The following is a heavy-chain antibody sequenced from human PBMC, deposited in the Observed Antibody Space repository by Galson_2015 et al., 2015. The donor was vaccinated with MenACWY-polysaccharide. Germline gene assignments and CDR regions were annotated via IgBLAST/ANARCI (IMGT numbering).Heavy chain of an antibody. Sequence: SLRLSCAASGFTFSSYSMYWVRQAPGKGLEWVSYISSGGTIYYADSVKGRFTISRDNAKNSLYLQMNSLRDDDTAVYYCAGVLKVLLGASPDYWGQGTLVTVSS. CDR1: GFTFSSYS. V-gene: IGHV3-48*02. CDR3: AGVLKVLLGASPDY. D-gene: IGHD1-26*01. CDR2: ISSGGTI. J-gene: IGHJ4*02.